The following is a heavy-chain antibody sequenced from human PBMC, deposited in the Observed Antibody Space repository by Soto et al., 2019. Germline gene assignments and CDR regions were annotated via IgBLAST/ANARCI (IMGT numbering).Heavy chain of an antibody. J-gene: IGHJ4*02. CDR2: IHHSGSS. Sequence: QVQLQESGPGLVKPSGTLSLTCAVSGGSIISTNWWSWVRQPPGKGLEWIGEIHHSGSSNYNPSLKSRVTISVEKSKNQFSLQLISVTAADTAMYYCARGWWGTTVAKRGQGTLVTVSS. CDR1: GGSIISTNW. CDR3: ARGWWGTTVAK. V-gene: IGHV4-4*02. D-gene: IGHD4-17*01.